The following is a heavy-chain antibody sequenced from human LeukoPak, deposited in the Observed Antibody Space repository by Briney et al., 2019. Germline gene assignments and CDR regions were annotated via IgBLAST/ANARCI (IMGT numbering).Heavy chain of an antibody. Sequence: PSETLSLTCTVSGGSINSYYWSWIRQPPGRGLEWIGYIYYSGSTNYNPSLKSRVTISVDTSKNQFSLKLSSVTAADTAVYYCARLKDYGDYALFDPWGQGTLVTVSS. CDR1: GGSINSYY. CDR3: ARLKDYGDYALFDP. J-gene: IGHJ5*02. CDR2: IYYSGST. V-gene: IGHV4-59*08. D-gene: IGHD4-17*01.